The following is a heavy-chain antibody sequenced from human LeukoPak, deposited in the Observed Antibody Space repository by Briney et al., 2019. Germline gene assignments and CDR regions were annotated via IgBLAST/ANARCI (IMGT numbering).Heavy chain of an antibody. CDR2: IYSGGST. CDR1: GFTVSSNY. J-gene: IGHJ5*02. V-gene: IGHV3-66*01. Sequence: SGGSLRLSCAASGFTVSSNYMSWVRQAPGKELEWVSVIYSGGSTYYADSVKGRFTISRDNSKNTLYLQMNSLRAEDTAVYYCARDEVGALTPWGQGTLVTVSS. D-gene: IGHD1-26*01. CDR3: ARDEVGALTP.